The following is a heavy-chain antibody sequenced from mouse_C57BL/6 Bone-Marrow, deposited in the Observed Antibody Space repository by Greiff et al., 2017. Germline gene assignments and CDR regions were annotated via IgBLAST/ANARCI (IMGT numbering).Heavy chain of an antibody. Sequence: VQLVESGPGLVQPSQSLSITCTVSGFSLTSYGVHWVRQSPGKGLEWLGVIWSGGSTDYNAAFISRLGTSKDNSKSQVIFQMNSLQANDTGIYYCARDDYDPGAYWGQGALVTVSA. J-gene: IGHJ3*01. D-gene: IGHD2-4*01. CDR1: GFSLTSYG. CDR3: ARDDYDPGAY. CDR2: IWSGGST. V-gene: IGHV2-2*02.